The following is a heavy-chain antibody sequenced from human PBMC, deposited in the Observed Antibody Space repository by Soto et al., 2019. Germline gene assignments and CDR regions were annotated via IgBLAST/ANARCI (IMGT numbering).Heavy chain of an antibody. CDR3: AKAPLGQDYYYGMDV. V-gene: IGHV3-23*01. D-gene: IGHD3-16*01. J-gene: IGHJ6*02. CDR1: GFTLSSYA. CDR2: ISGSGGST. Sequence: GGSLRLSCAASGFTLSSYAMHWVRQAPGKGLEWVSAISGSGGSTYYADSVKGRSTISRDNSKNTLYLQMNSLRAEDTAVYYCAKAPLGQDYYYGMDVWGQGTTVTVSS.